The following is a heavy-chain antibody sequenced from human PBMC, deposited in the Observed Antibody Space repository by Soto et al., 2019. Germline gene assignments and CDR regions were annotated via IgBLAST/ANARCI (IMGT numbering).Heavy chain of an antibody. CDR3: AREVVVVAAKGPFDY. CDR2: IYYSGNT. D-gene: IGHD2-15*01. J-gene: IGHJ4*02. V-gene: IGHV4-39*02. CDR1: GGSISSSSHH. Sequence: SETLSLTCTVSGGSISSSSHHWAWIRQPPGKGLEWIGSIYYSGNTYHNPSLKSRVTISVDTSKNQFSLKLSSVTAADTAVYYCAREVVVVAAKGPFDYWGQGTLVTVSS.